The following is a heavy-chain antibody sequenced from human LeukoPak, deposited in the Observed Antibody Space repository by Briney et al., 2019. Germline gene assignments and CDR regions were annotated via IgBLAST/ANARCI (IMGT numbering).Heavy chain of an antibody. D-gene: IGHD2-15*01. CDR1: GYSFSTYW. CDR3: ARGLRGGPSAGGLDY. CDR2: SDCSDSYT. V-gene: IGHV5-10-1*01. Sequence: GESLKIPCRGSGYSFSTYWITWVRQMPGKGLEWLGGSDCSDSYTNYIPSFHGHATISANKSTNTAYMQWSSLQASDTAMYYCARGLRGGPSAGGLDYWGQGTLVTVSS. J-gene: IGHJ4*02.